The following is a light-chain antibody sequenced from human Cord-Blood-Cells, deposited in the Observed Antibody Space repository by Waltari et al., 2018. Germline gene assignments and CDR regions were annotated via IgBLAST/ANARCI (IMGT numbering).Light chain of an antibody. J-gene: IGLJ1*01. CDR3: SSYAGSNNFV. Sequence: QSALTQPTSASGSPGPSVTISCPGTSSDVGGYNYVSWYQQHPGKAPKLMIYEVSKRPSGVPDRFSGSKSGNTASLTVSGLQAEDEADYYCSSYAGSNNFVFGTGTKVTVL. CDR1: SSDVGGYNY. CDR2: EVS. V-gene: IGLV2-8*01.